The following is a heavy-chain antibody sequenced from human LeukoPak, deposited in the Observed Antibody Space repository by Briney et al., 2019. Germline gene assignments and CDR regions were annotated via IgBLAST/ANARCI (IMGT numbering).Heavy chain of an antibody. J-gene: IGHJ5*02. CDR3: ARDRDYDILTGFENWFDP. CDR1: GYTFTSYG. CDR2: ISAYNGNT. D-gene: IGHD3-9*01. Sequence: ASMKVSCKASGYTFTSYGISWVRQAPGQGLEWMGWISAYNGNTNYAQKLQGRVTMTTDTSTSTAYMELRSLRSDDTAVYYCARDRDYDILTGFENWFDPWGQGTLVTVSS. V-gene: IGHV1-18*04.